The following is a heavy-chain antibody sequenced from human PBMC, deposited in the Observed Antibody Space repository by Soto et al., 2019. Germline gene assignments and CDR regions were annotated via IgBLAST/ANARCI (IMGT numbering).Heavy chain of an antibody. J-gene: IGHJ6*02. CDR2: VKSKTDGGTT. CDR1: GFTFSSAW. Sequence: EVQLLESGGGLVKPGGSLRLSCAASGFTFSSAWMNWVRQAPGKGLEWVGRVKSKTDGGTTDYAAPVKGRFTISRDDSKNTLYLQMNSLKTEDTAVYYCTTESPRYYYYGMDVWGQGTTVTVSS. CDR3: TTESPRYYYYGMDV. V-gene: IGHV3-15*07.